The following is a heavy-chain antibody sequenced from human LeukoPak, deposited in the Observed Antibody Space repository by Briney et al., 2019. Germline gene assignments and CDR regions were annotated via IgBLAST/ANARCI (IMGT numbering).Heavy chain of an antibody. V-gene: IGHV4-39*07. Sequence: SETLSLTCTVSGGSLSSSSHYWAWIRQPPGKGLEWLANIYYSGNTYYNPSLKSRVTISVDTSKNQFSLKLSSVTAADTAVYYCARSDILTGYNKGPFDYWGQGTLVTVSS. J-gene: IGHJ4*02. CDR1: GGSLSSSSHY. CDR3: ARSDILTGYNKGPFDY. CDR2: IYYSGNT. D-gene: IGHD3-9*01.